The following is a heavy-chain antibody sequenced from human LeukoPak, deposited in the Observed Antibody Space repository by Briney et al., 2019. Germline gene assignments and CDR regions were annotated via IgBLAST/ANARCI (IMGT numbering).Heavy chain of an antibody. D-gene: IGHD6-13*01. CDR1: GGSISSSSYY. Sequence: PSETLSLTCTVSGGSISSSSYYWGWIRQPPGKGLEWIGSIYYSGSTYYNPPLKSRVTMSVDTSKNQFSLKLSSVTAADTAVYYCASRDIAAAGTGEYFQHWGQGTLVTVSS. J-gene: IGHJ1*01. V-gene: IGHV4-39*01. CDR2: IYYSGST. CDR3: ASRDIAAAGTGEYFQH.